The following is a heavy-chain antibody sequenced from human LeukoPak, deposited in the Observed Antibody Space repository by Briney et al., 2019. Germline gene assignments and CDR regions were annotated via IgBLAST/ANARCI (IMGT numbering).Heavy chain of an antibody. Sequence: GGSLRLSCAASGFTFSTYAMSWVRQAPGKGLEWVSGISGSDDGTYYADSVKGRFTISRDNSKNTLYLQMNSLRAEDTAVHYCAKGGVIGYGDYFDWFDYWGQGTLVTVSS. V-gene: IGHV3-23*01. CDR3: AKGGVIGYGDYFDWFDY. CDR1: GFTFSTYA. D-gene: IGHD4-17*01. CDR2: ISGSDDGT. J-gene: IGHJ4*02.